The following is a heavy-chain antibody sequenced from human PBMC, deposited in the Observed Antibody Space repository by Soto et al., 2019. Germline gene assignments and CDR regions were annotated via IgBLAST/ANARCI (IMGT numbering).Heavy chain of an antibody. CDR3: TTDSYSSMIEVRFDY. J-gene: IGHJ4*02. CDR1: GFSFSSVW. CDR2: IKSKALGGTT. D-gene: IGHD2-2*01. V-gene: IGHV3-15*07. Sequence: GGPLRLSCAGSGFSFSSVWINWVRQAPGKGLEWVGRIKSKALGGTTDFAAPVRGRFAITRDDSRNMAYMQMNTLNTEDTAVYFCTTDSYSSMIEVRFDYWGQGILVTVSS.